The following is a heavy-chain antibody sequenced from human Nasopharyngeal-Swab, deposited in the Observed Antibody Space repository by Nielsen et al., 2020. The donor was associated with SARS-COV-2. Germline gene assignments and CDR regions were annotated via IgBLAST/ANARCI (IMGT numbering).Heavy chain of an antibody. Sequence: VRQAPGKGLEYVSAISSNGGSTYYADSVKGRFTISRDNSKDTLYLQMSSLRAEDTAVYYCVKGAYSYGNYYYYCGMDVWGQGTTVTVSS. D-gene: IGHD5-18*01. V-gene: IGHV3-64D*06. J-gene: IGHJ6*02. CDR3: VKGAYSYGNYYYYCGMDV. CDR2: ISSNGGST.